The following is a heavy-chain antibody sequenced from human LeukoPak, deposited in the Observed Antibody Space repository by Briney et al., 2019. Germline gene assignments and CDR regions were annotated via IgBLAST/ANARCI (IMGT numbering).Heavy chain of an antibody. CDR2: MWFDGRDQ. V-gene: IGHV3-30*02. CDR3: AKGAVWQIVA. Sequence: GGSLRLSCAASGITFSSHGMHWVRQAPGKGLEWVAYMWFDGRDQDYADSVKGRFTISRDNSKNTLYLQMNSLRAEDTAVYYCAKGAVWQIVAWGQGTLVTVSS. D-gene: IGHD2-15*01. J-gene: IGHJ4*02. CDR1: GITFSSHG.